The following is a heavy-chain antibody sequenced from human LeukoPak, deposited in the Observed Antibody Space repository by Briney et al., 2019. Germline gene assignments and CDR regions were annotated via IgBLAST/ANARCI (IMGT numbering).Heavy chain of an antibody. CDR2: FYASGTT. CDR3: ARSALSGFDI. Sequence: SETLSLACIMSGGSINNYYWSWIRQPAGKGPEWIGRFYASGTTYYNPALNSRAAVSMDMSKNHFSLKLTSVTAADTAVYYCARSALSGFDIWGQGTMVTVSS. V-gene: IGHV4-4*07. CDR1: GGSINNYY. D-gene: IGHD3-9*01. J-gene: IGHJ3*02.